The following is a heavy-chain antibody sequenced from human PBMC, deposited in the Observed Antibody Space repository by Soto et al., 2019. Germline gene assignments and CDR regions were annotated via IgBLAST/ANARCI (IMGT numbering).Heavy chain of an antibody. CDR3: AHSLIGYYYDSSGSNWFDP. J-gene: IGHJ5*02. V-gene: IGHV2-5*02. CDR2: IYWDDDK. D-gene: IGHD3-22*01. CDR1: GFSLSTSGVG. Sequence: QITLKESGPTLVKPTQTLTLTCTFSGFSLSTSGVGVGWIRQPPGKALEWLALIYWDDDKRYSPSLKSRLTITPDTSKNQVVLTMTNIDPVDPATYYCAHSLIGYYYDSSGSNWFDPWGQGTLVAVSS.